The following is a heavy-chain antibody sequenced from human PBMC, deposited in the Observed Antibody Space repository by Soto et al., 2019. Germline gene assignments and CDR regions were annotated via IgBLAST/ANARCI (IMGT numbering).Heavy chain of an antibody. Sequence: SETLSLTCTVSGGSISSYYWSWIRQPPGKGLEWIGYIYYSGSTNYNPSLKSRVTISVDTSKNQFSLKLSSVTAADTAVYYCARGGGGECSYRSYNWFDPWGQGTMGTVSS. V-gene: IGHV4-59*01. CDR1: GGSISSYY. D-gene: IGHD3-16*01. CDR3: ARGGGGECSYRSYNWFDP. J-gene: IGHJ5*02. CDR2: IYYSGST.